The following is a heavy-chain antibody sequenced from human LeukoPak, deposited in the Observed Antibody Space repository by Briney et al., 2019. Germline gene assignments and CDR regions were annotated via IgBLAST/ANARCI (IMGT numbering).Heavy chain of an antibody. J-gene: IGHJ4*02. CDR1: GFTFSSYS. CDR2: VSSSSSYI. CDR3: ARDTYCGGDCYSNFDY. V-gene: IGHV3-21*01. D-gene: IGHD2-21*01. Sequence: PGGSLRLSCAASGFTFSSYSMNWVRQAPGKGLEWVSSVSSSSSYIYYADSVKGRFTISRDNAKNSLYLQMSSLRAEDTAVYYCARDTYCGGDCYSNFDYWGQGTLVTVSS.